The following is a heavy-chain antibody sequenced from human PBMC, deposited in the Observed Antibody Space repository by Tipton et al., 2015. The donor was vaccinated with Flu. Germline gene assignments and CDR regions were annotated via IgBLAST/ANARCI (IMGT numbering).Heavy chain of an antibody. CDR3: AREGSDYGSPDLDF. J-gene: IGHJ4*02. Sequence: QLVQSGAEVKKPGASVKVSCRASGYTFNNNAVHWVRQAPGQRLEWMGWINAGSANTKYSQKFQGRVTFTRDTSASIVYMELSSLRSEDTAVYYCAREGSDYGSPDLDFWGQGTLVTVSS. CDR1: GYTFNNNA. V-gene: IGHV1-3*01. CDR2: INAGSANT. D-gene: IGHD4-17*01.